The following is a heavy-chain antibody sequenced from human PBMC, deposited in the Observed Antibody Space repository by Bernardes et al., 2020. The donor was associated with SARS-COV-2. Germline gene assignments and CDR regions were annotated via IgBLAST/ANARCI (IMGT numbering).Heavy chain of an antibody. V-gene: IGHV3-33*01. CDR2: LWYGGSNK. CDR1: GFTVSDYG. Sequence: VWSLILSCKASGFTVSDYGMHWVRQAPGKGLEWVAVLWYGGSNKYYGDSMKGRFTTSRDKSKNTRYLQMTSLRAEDTAVYYCASGFHGSGSPLPNYYYYAMDVWGQGTTVTVSS. D-gene: IGHD3-10*01. CDR3: ASGFHGSGSPLPNYYYYAMDV. J-gene: IGHJ6*02.